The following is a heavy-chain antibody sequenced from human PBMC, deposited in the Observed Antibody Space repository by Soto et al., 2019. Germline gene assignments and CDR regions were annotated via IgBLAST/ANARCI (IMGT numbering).Heavy chain of an antibody. D-gene: IGHD1-26*01. CDR2: IHSSGTT. CDR3: ARDRIVGNSYFDY. J-gene: IGHJ4*02. Sequence: PSETLSLTFTVSGGSISSFYWSWIRQPAGKGLEWIGRIHSSGTTNYNPSRKGRVTMSVDTSKDQFSLSLSSVTAADTAVYYCARDRIVGNSYFDYWGQGTLVTVSS. V-gene: IGHV4-4*07. CDR1: GGSISSFY.